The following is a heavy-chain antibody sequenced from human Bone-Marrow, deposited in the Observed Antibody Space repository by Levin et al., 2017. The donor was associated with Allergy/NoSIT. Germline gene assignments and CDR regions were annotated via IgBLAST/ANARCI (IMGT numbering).Heavy chain of an antibody. D-gene: IGHD3-22*01. CDR1: GYTFTSYD. Sequence: ASVKVSCKASGYTFTSYDINWVRQATGQGLEWMGWMNPNSGNTGYAQKFQGRVTMTRNTSISTAYMELSSLRSEDTAVYYCARAARFYDSRGDHADYWGQGTLVTVSS. V-gene: IGHV1-8*01. CDR3: ARAARFYDSRGDHADY. J-gene: IGHJ4*02. CDR2: MNPNSGNT.